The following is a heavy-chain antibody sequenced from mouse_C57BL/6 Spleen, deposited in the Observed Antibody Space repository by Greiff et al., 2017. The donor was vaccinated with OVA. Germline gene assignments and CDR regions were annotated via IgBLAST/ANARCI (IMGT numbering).Heavy chain of an antibody. V-gene: IGHV2-5*01. CDR3: AKEGAPYPMDY. CDR2: IWRGGST. J-gene: IGHJ4*01. CDR1: GFSLTSYG. Sequence: VQLQQSGPGLVQPSQSLSLTCTVSGFSLTSYGVHWVRQSPGKGLEWMGVIWRGGSTDYNAAFMSRLSITKDNSKSQVFFKMNSLQADDTDIYYCAKEGAPYPMDYWGQGTSVTVSA.